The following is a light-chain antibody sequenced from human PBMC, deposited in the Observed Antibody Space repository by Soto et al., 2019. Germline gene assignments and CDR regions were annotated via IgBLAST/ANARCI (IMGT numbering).Light chain of an antibody. CDR2: STN. CDR1: SGSVSTSYY. Sequence: QAVVTQEPSFSVSPGGTVKLTCGLSSGSVSTSYYPSWYQQTPGQAPRTLIYSTNTRSSGVPDRFSGSILGNKAALTITGAQADDESDYYCVLYMGSGTVVFGGGTKLTVL. J-gene: IGLJ2*01. CDR3: VLYMGSGTVV. V-gene: IGLV8-61*01.